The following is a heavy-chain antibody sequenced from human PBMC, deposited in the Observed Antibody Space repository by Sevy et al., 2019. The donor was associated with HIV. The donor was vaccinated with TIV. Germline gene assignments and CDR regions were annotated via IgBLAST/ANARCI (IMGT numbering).Heavy chain of an antibody. CDR1: GFTFSSYV. Sequence: GESLKISCTASGFTFSSYVMSWVRQLPGKRLEWVSIIGATSNNPGYADSVKGRFIVSRDNSKNTLFLDMNSLRVEDTALYYCSKGDVLNTRAGVDPWGQGTLVTVSS. V-gene: IGHV3-23*01. J-gene: IGHJ5*02. CDR3: SKGDVLNTRAGVDP. D-gene: IGHD4-17*01. CDR2: IGATSNNP.